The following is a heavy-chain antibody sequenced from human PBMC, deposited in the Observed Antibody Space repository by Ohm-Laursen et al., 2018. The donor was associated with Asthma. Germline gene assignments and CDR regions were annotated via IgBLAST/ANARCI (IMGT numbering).Heavy chain of an antibody. Sequence: SDTLSLTCPVYGGSFSGYYWSWIRQPPGKGLEWIGEINHSGSTNYNPSLKSRVTISVDTSKNQFSLKLSSVTAADTAVYYCARVLDDSSGYGFDFWGQGTLVTVPS. CDR3: ARVLDDSSGYGFDF. V-gene: IGHV4-34*01. D-gene: IGHD3-22*01. CDR2: INHSGST. CDR1: GGSFSGYY. J-gene: IGHJ4*02.